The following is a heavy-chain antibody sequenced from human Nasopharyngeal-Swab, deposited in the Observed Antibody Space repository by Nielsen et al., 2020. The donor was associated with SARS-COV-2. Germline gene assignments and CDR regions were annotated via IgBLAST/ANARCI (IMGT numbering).Heavy chain of an antibody. CDR1: GGSISSYY. CDR2: IYYSGST. V-gene: IGHV4-59*01. Sequence: SETLSLTCTVSGGSISSYYWSWIRQPPGKGLEWIGYIYYSGSTNYNPSLKSRVTISVDTSKNQFSLKLSSVTAADTAVYYCARGLTDIVAVPAASYYFDYWGQGTLVTVSS. CDR3: ARGLTDIVAVPAASYYFDY. D-gene: IGHD2-2*01. J-gene: IGHJ4*02.